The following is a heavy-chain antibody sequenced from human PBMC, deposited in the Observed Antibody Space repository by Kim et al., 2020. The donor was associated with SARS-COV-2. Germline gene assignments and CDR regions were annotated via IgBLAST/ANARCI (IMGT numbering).Heavy chain of an antibody. CDR1: GGSISSSNW. V-gene: IGHV4-4*02. Sequence: SETLSLTCAVSGGSISSSNWWSWVRQPPGKGLEWIGEIYHSGSTNYNPSLKSRVTISVDKSKNQFSLKLSSVTAADTAVYYCARDCALAGPNYGMDVWGQGTTVTVSS. CDR2: IYHSGST. J-gene: IGHJ6*02. CDR3: ARDCALAGPNYGMDV.